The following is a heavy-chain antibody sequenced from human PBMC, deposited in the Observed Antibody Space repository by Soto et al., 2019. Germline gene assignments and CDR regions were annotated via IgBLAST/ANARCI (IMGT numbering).Heavy chain of an antibody. J-gene: IGHJ6*02. CDR3: ARRRAYYYDSSGYYNYYYYGMDV. D-gene: IGHD3-22*01. Sequence: GEALKISCKGSGDSFTSYWIGWVRQMHGKGLEWMGIIYPGDSDTRYSPSFQGQVTISADKSISTAYLQWSSLKASDTAMYYCARRRAYYYDSSGYYNYYYYGMDVWGQGTTVTVSS. CDR1: GDSFTSYW. V-gene: IGHV5-51*01. CDR2: IYPGDSDT.